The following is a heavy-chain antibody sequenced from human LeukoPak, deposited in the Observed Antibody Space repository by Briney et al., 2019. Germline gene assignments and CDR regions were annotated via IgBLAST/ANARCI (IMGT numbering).Heavy chain of an antibody. V-gene: IGHV1-69*05. CDR2: IIPIFGTA. Sequence: GASVKVSCKASGGTFSRYAISWVRQAPGQGLEWMGRIIPIFGTANYAQKFQGRVTVTTDESTSTAYMELSSLRSEDTAVYYCARDQEAYYYGSGSSLYIWGQGTLVTVSS. J-gene: IGHJ4*02. D-gene: IGHD3-10*01. CDR1: GGTFSRYA. CDR3: ARDQEAYYYGSGSSLYI.